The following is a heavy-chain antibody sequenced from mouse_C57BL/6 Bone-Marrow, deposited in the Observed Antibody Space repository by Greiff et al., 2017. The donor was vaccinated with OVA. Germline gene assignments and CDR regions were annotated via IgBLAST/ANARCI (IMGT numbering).Heavy chain of an antibody. CDR3: AGPTAAATGFAY. CDR2: IYPGDGDT. CDR1: GYAFSSSW. V-gene: IGHV1-82*01. Sequence: VQLQQSGPELVKPGASVKISCKASGYAFSSSWMNWVKQRPGKGLEWIGRIYPGDGDTNYNGKFKGKATLTADKSSSTAYMQLSSLTSEDSAVYVCAGPTAAATGFAYWGQGTLVTVSA. D-gene: IGHD1-2*01. J-gene: IGHJ3*01.